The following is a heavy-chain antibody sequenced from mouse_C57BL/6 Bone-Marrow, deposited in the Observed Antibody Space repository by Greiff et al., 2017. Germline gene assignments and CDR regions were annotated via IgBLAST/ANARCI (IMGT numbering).Heavy chain of an antibody. CDR2: ISDGGSYT. CDR3: ARDRRGLRRGFAY. D-gene: IGHD2-4*01. J-gene: IGHJ3*01. Sequence: DVKLVESGGGLVKPGGSLKLSCAASGFTFSSYAMSWVRQTPEKRLEWVATISDGGSYTYYPDNVKGRFTISRDNAKTNLYLQMSHLKSEDTAMYYCARDRRGLRRGFAYWVQGTLVTVSA. V-gene: IGHV5-4*01. CDR1: GFTFSSYA.